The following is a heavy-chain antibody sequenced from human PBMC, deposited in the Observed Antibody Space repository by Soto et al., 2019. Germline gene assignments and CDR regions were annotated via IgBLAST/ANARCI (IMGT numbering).Heavy chain of an antibody. D-gene: IGHD2-8*01. CDR3: ARFGVLMVYAMGNYYMDV. Sequence: ASVKVSCKASGYTFTNYGISWVGQAPGQRLEWMGWISAYNGNTNYAQKLQGRVTMTTDTSTSTAYMELRSLRSDDTAVYYCARFGVLMVYAMGNYYMDVWGKGTTVTVSS. CDR1: GYTFTNYG. J-gene: IGHJ6*03. CDR2: ISAYNGNT. V-gene: IGHV1-18*01.